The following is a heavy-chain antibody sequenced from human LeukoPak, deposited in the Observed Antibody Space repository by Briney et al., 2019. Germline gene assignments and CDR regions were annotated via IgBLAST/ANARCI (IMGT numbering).Heavy chain of an antibody. CDR3: ARDLRVLKRSPLGYYFDY. CDR2: ISHDGINT. V-gene: IGHV3-30*03. J-gene: IGHJ4*02. Sequence: GGSLRLSCAASRFSFSNYAIHWVRQDSGRGLEWLAVISHDGINTYYADSVRGRFTISRDNSKNTLYLQLNSLRAEDTAAYYCARDLRVLKRSPLGYYFDYWGQGTLVTVSS. CDR1: RFSFSNYA. D-gene: IGHD4/OR15-4a*01.